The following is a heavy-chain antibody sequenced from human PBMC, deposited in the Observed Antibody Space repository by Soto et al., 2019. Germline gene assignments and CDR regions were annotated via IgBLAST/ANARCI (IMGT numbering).Heavy chain of an antibody. CDR2: ISYDGSNK. CDR1: GFNFGSYA. J-gene: IGHJ4*02. D-gene: IGHD6-19*01. CDR3: ARDLRYSSGWPPGRDY. V-gene: IGHV3-30-3*01. Sequence: PGGSMRLSWAAAGFNFGSYAMHWVRQATGKGLEWVAVISYDGSNKYYADSVKGRFTISRDNSKNTLYLQMNSLRAEDTAVYYCARDLRYSSGWPPGRDYWGQGTLVTVS.